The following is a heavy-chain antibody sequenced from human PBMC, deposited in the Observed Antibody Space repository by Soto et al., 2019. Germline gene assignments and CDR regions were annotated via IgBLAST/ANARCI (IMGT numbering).Heavy chain of an antibody. Sequence: QVELVESGGGVVQPGRSLRLSCAASGFTFSTYGMHWVRQAPGKGLEWVAAMSYDGTKEYYVDSVKGRFTISRDNSRNTLFLQLNSLGAEDTAVYYCAKEYGSTWIDHWGQGTLVTVSS. CDR1: GFTFSTYG. J-gene: IGHJ4*02. V-gene: IGHV3-30*18. CDR3: AKEYGSTWIDH. D-gene: IGHD6-13*01. CDR2: MSYDGTKE.